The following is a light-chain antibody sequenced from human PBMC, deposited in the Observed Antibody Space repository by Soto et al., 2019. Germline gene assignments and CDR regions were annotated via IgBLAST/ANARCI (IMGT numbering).Light chain of an antibody. CDR1: QDFSKY. V-gene: IGKV1-33*01. CDR2: DAS. CDR3: QQYVHKIT. Sequence: DIQMTQSPSSLSASVGDRVTITCQASQDFSKYLHWYQQKPGKAPKLLIYDASNLETGVPSRFGGSGSGTDFTFTINSVQPEDIATYYCQQYVHKITFGGGTKVEI. J-gene: IGKJ4*01.